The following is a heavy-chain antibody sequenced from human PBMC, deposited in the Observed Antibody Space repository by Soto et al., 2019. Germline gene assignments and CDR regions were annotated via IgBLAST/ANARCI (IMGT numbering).Heavy chain of an antibody. J-gene: IGHJ3*02. Sequence: QITLKDSGPTLVKATQTLTLTCTFSGFSLSSSGLSVGWIRQPPGKALQCLALIYWDGDKRYSPSLKNRLTIPKDTSKKQVALSMTNMDPVDTATFFCVHSSRCGAVDMWGQGTLVTVSS. CDR2: IYWDGDK. V-gene: IGHV2-5*02. CDR1: GFSLSSSGLS. CDR3: VHSSRCGAVDM.